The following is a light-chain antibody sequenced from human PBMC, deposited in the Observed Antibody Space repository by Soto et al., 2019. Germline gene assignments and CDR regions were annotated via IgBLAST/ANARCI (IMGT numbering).Light chain of an antibody. CDR1: QDIRNT. V-gene: IGKV1-6*01. Sequence: AIQMTQSPSSLSASVGDRVAISCRASQDIRNTLAWYQQKPGEAPKLLIFAASNLQSGVPSRFSGSVSVTDFTLAITGLQPEDFATYYCLQYYNFSWTFGQGTKVDIK. J-gene: IGKJ1*01. CDR3: LQYYNFSWT. CDR2: AAS.